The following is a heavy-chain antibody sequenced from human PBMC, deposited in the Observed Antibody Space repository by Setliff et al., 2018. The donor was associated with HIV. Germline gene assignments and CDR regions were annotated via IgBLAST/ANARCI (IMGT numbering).Heavy chain of an antibody. CDR2: IYTTGST. D-gene: IGHD1-7*01. J-gene: IGHJ6*03. CDR3: ARDRYTWNYGKNYMDV. Sequence: SETLSLTCTVSGGSISSGSYYWTWIRQPAGKGLEWIGHIYTTGSTNYNPSLKSRVTISVDTSKNQLSLKLNSVTAADTAVYYCARDRYTWNYGKNYMDVWGKGTTVTVSS. V-gene: IGHV4-61*09. CDR1: GGSISSGSYY.